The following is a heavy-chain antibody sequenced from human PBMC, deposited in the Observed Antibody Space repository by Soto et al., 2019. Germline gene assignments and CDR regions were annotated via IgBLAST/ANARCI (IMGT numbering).Heavy chain of an antibody. CDR3: ARVSGYSSSWYGGGLNWFDP. J-gene: IGHJ5*02. V-gene: IGHV4-39*07. Sequence: SDTLSLTCTVSGGSISSSSYYWGWIRQPPGKGLEWIGNVYYGGSTYYNPSLKSRVTISVDTSKSQFSLKLSSVTAADTAVYYCARVSGYSSSWYGGGLNWFDPWGQGTLVTVSS. D-gene: IGHD6-13*01. CDR2: VYYGGST. CDR1: GGSISSSSYY.